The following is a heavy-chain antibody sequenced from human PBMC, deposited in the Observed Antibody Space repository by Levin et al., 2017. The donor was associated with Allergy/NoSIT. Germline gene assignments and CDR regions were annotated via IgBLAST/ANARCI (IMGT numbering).Heavy chain of an antibody. CDR3: ARDRVDGSGSSTYYYYGMDV. Sequence: QPGGSLRLSCAASGFTFSSYDMHWVRQATGKGLEWVSAIGTAGDTYYPGSVKGRFTISRENAKNSLYLQMNSLRAGDTAVYYCARDRVDGSGSSTYYYYGMDVWGQGTTVTVSS. CDR1: GFTFSSYD. D-gene: IGHD3-10*01. CDR2: IGTAGDT. J-gene: IGHJ6*02. V-gene: IGHV3-13*01.